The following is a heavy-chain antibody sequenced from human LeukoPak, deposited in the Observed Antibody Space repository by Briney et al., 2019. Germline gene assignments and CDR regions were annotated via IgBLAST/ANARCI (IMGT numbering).Heavy chain of an antibody. D-gene: IGHD3-10*01. CDR2: IKQDGSEK. CDR1: GFTFSSYW. J-gene: IGHJ6*02. CDR3: ARATIYYGAGMDV. Sequence: GGFLRLSCAASGFTFSSYWMSWVRQAPGKGLEWVANIKQDGSEKYYVDSVKGRFTISRDNAKNSLYLQMNSLRAEDTAVYYCARATIYYGAGMDVWGQGTTVTVSS. V-gene: IGHV3-7*01.